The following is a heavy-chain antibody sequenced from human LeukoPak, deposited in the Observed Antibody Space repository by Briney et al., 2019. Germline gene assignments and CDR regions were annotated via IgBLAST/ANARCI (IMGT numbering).Heavy chain of an antibody. Sequence: GGSLRLSCAASGFTFSSYGMHWVRQAPGKGLEWVAVIWYDGSNKYYADSVKGRFTISRDNSKNTLYLQMNSLRAEDTAVYYCAREASMVRGVIILNYWGQGTLVTVSS. CDR1: GFTFSSYG. J-gene: IGHJ4*02. CDR2: IWYDGSNK. D-gene: IGHD3-10*01. V-gene: IGHV3-33*01. CDR3: AREASMVRGVIILNY.